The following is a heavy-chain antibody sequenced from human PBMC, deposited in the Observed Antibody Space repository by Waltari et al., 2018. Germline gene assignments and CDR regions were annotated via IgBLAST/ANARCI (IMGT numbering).Heavy chain of an antibody. V-gene: IGHV3-53*01. D-gene: IGHD1-1*01. CDR1: GFTVSSNH. J-gene: IGHJ6*02. CDR3: ARVHDEGYNFGHYYGMDV. Sequence: QLVESGGGLIQPGGSLRLSCAASGFTVSSNHMTWVRQAPGKGREWFSVVYSGGSNYYADSVKGRFTISTDDSKNTLYLQMSSLRAEDTAVYYCARVHDEGYNFGHYYGMDVWGQGTTVTVSS. CDR2: VYSGGSN.